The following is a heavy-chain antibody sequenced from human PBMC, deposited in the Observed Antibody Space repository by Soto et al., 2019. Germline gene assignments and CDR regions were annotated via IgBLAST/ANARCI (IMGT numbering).Heavy chain of an antibody. D-gene: IGHD3-22*01. CDR1: GFTFSSYA. V-gene: IGHV3-64D*08. CDR2: ISSNGGST. Sequence: GGSLRLSCSASGFTFSSYAMHWVRQAPGKGLEYVSAISSNGGSTYHADSVKGRFTISRDNSKNTLYLQMSSLRAEDTAVYYCVKDKSYDSSGYPFYWGQGTLVTVSS. CDR3: VKDKSYDSSGYPFY. J-gene: IGHJ4*02.